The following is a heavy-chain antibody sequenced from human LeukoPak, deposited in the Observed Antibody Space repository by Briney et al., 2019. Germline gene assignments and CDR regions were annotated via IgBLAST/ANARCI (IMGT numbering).Heavy chain of an antibody. CDR2: IKQDGSVE. V-gene: IGHV3-7*01. Sequence: GGSLRLSCAASGFTFENYWMSWVRQVPRKGPEWVANIKQDGSVEHYLDSVKGRFTISRDNAKNSLILQMNSLIAEDTAVYYCARWAGVTDQWGQGTLVTVSS. J-gene: IGHJ4*02. D-gene: IGHD5-18*01. CDR3: ARWAGVTDQ. CDR1: GFTFENYW.